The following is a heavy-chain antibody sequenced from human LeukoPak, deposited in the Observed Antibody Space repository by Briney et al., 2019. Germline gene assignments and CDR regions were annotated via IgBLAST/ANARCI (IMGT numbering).Heavy chain of an antibody. CDR3: ARRQGCSSTSCPPDY. CDR2: IYPGGSDT. D-gene: IGHD2-2*01. CDR1: GYSFTTYW. Sequence: GESLKISCRGSGYSFTTYWIGWVGQMPGKGLEWMGIIYPGGSDTRYSPSFQGQVTMSADKSINTAYLQWSSLKASDTAMYYCARRQGCSSTSCPPDYWGQGTLVTVSS. V-gene: IGHV5-51*01. J-gene: IGHJ4*02.